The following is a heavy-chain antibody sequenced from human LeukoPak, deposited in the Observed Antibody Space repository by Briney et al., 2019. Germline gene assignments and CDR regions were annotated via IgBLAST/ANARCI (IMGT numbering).Heavy chain of an antibody. CDR3: AREGDPAAVVFDY. CDR1: GFTFSSYW. D-gene: IGHD2-2*01. Sequence: GGSLRLSCAAPGFTFSSYWMSWVRQAPGKGLEWVANIKQDGSEKYYVDSVKGRFTISRDNAKNSLYLQMNSLRAEDTAVYYCAREGDPAAVVFDYWGQGTLVTVSS. V-gene: IGHV3-7*01. J-gene: IGHJ4*02. CDR2: IKQDGSEK.